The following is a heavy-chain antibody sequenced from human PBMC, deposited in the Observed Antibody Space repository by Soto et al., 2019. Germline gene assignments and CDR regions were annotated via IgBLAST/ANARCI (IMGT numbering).Heavy chain of an antibody. CDR2: VSSHSSTT. CDR1: GFTFSTYS. CDR3: VRDASGGSYLNYFHL. D-gene: IGHD6-19*01. Sequence: GGSLRLSCAASGFTFSTYSMNWVRQAPGKGLEWVSYVSSHSSTTYYADPVKGRSSISRDNAENALYLQMNSLRDEDTAVYYCVRDASGGSYLNYFHLCGKGPLVTVSS. V-gene: IGHV3-48*02. J-gene: IGHJ1*01.